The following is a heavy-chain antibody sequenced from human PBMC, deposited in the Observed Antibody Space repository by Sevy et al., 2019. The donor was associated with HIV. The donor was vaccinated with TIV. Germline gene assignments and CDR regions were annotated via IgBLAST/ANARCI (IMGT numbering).Heavy chain of an antibody. CDR2: IYTSGST. Sequence: SETLSLTCTVSGGSISSYYWSWIRQPPGKGLEWIGRIYTSGSTNYNPSLKSRVTMSVDTSKNQFSLKLSSVTAADTAVYYCARDPGVGYDFWSGYSDYYGMDVWGQGTTVTVSS. J-gene: IGHJ6*02. D-gene: IGHD3-3*01. V-gene: IGHV4-4*07. CDR1: GGSISSYY. CDR3: ARDPGVGYDFWSGYSDYYGMDV.